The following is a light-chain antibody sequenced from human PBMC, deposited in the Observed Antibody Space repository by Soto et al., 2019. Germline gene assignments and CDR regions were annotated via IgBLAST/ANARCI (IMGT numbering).Light chain of an antibody. J-gene: IGLJ2*01. V-gene: IGLV2-14*01. CDR1: NSDVGAYNY. CDR3: SSFTSSGTVL. CDR2: EVT. Sequence: QSALTQPASVSGSPGQSITISCTATNSDVGAYNYVSWYQQYPGKVPRLMIYEVTNRASGVSSRFSASKSGNTASLTISGLQAEDEAEYYCSSFTSSGTVLFGGGTKLTVL.